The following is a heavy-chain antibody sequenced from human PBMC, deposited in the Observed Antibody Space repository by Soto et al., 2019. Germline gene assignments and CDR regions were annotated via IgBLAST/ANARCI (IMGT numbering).Heavy chain of an antibody. J-gene: IGHJ5*02. CDR3: ARDIVLMVYAPYNWFDP. CDR1: AFTFSDFW. CDR2: IKEDGSNK. D-gene: IGHD2-8*01. Sequence: GGSLRLSCEISAFTFSDFWMTWVRQAPGKGLEWVANIKEDGSNKYYADSVKGRFTISRDNSKNTLYLQMNSLRAEDTAVYYCARDIVLMVYAPYNWFDPWGQGTLVTVSS. V-gene: IGHV3-30*03.